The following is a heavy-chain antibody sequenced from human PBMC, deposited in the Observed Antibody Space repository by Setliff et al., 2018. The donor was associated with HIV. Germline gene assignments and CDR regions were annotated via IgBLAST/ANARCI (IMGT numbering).Heavy chain of an antibody. Sequence: SETLSLTCTVSGGSISSGSYYWSWIRQPAGKGLEWIGHIYTSGSTNYNPSLKSRVTISVDKSKNQFSLKLSSVTAADTAVYYCARGYAMDVWGQGTTVTVSS. J-gene: IGHJ6*02. CDR1: GGSISSGSYY. CDR3: ARGYAMDV. CDR2: IYTSGST. V-gene: IGHV4-61*09.